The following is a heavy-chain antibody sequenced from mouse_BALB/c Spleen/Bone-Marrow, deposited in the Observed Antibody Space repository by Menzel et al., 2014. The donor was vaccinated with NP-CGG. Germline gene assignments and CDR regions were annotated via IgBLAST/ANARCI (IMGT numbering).Heavy chain of an antibody. Sequence: EVKVIESGGGLVQPGGSLKLSCAASGFDFSRYWMSWVRQAPGKGLEWIGEINPDSNTINYTPSLKDKFIISRDNAKNTLYLQMSKVRSEDTALYYCARRNYYGNLFVWGAGTTVTVSS. CDR1: GFDFSRYW. J-gene: IGHJ1*01. V-gene: IGHV4-1*02. CDR2: INPDSNTI. CDR3: ARRNYYGNLFV. D-gene: IGHD1-1*01.